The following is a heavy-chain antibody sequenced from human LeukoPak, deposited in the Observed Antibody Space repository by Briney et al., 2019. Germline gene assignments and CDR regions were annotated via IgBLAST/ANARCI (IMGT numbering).Heavy chain of an antibody. CDR2: IYSSGNT. J-gene: IGHJ4*02. CDR1: GDSISTYY. V-gene: IGHV4-59*01. CDR3: ARLRWQLVGPYFDY. D-gene: IGHD1-26*01. Sequence: MPSETQSLTRSFSGDSISTYYWSWIRQSPGKGLEWIGHIYSSGNTDYNSSLKSRVTISVDTSKSQFSLRLSSVTATDTAVYYCARLRWQLVGPYFDYWGQGILVTVSS.